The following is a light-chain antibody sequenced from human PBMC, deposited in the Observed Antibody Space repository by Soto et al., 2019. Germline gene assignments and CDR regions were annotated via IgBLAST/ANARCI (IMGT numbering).Light chain of an antibody. CDR2: EVS. J-gene: IGLJ1*01. CDR3: TSYTSSSARV. CDR1: SSDVGGYDY. V-gene: IGLV2-14*01. Sequence: QSALTQPVSVSGSPGQSITISCTGTSSDVGGYDYVSWYQQHPGKAPKLIIYEVSNRPSGISNRFSGSKSGNTASLTISGLQAEDEADYYCTSYTSSSARVFGTGTKVTVL.